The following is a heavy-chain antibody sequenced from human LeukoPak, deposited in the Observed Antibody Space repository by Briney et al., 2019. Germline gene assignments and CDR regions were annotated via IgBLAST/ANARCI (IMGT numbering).Heavy chain of an antibody. CDR1: GFTFSNYW. D-gene: IGHD6-13*01. CDR3: ARESGIAAALDL. V-gene: IGHV3-7*01. J-gene: IGHJ5*02. Sequence: GGSLRLSCAASGFTFSNYWMSWVRQAPGKGLEWVANIKQDGSEKNYVNSVKGRFTISRDNAKNTLYLQMNSLRAEDTAVYYCARESGIAAALDLWGQGTLVTVSS. CDR2: IKQDGSEK.